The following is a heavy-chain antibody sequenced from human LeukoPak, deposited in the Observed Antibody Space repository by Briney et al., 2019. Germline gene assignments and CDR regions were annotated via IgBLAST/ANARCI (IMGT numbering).Heavy chain of an antibody. CDR1: GGSINSYY. V-gene: IGHV4-4*07. D-gene: IGHD3-9*01. CDR3: ARGDVDYYDILTGLHY. J-gene: IGHJ4*02. CDR2: IYTSGST. Sequence: SETLSLTCTVSGGSINSYYWSWIRQPAGKGLEWIGRIYTSGSTNYNPSLKSRVTISVDTSKNQFSLKLSSVTAADTAVYYCARGDVDYYDILTGLHYWGQGTLVTVSS.